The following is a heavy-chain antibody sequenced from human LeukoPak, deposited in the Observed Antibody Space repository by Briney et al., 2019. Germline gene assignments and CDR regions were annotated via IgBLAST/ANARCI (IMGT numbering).Heavy chain of an antibody. V-gene: IGHV3-21*01. CDR2: ISSSSSYV. CDR1: GFTFSSYS. CDR3: ARDGGHCSGGSCYYDYYYYYYMDV. Sequence: GGSLRLSCAASGFTFSSYSMNWVRQAPGKGLEWVSSISSSSSYVYYADSVKGRFTISIDNAENSLFLQMNSLRAEDTAVYYCARDGGHCSGGSCYYDYYYYYYMDVWGKGTRSPSP. D-gene: IGHD2-15*01. J-gene: IGHJ6*03.